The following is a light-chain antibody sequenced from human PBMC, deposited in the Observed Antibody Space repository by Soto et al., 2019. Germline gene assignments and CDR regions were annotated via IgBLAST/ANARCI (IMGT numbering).Light chain of an antibody. V-gene: IGLV2-11*01. CDR1: SSDVGGYNY. CDR2: DVS. Sequence: QSVLTQPRSVPGSPGQSVTISCTGTSSDVGGYNYVSWYQQHPGKAPKLMIYDVSKRPSGVPDRFSGSKSGNTASLTISGLQAEDEADYYCCSYAGSSYVFGTGTKVTVL. CDR3: CSYAGSSYV. J-gene: IGLJ1*01.